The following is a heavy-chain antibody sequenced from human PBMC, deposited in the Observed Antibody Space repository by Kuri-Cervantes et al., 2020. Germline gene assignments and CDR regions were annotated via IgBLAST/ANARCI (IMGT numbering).Heavy chain of an antibody. CDR3: ASRKLWGAFDI. CDR2: INSDGSST. D-gene: IGHD1-1*01. V-gene: IGHV3-74*01. Sequence: GESLKISCAASGFTFKNKWMHWVRQAPGKGLVWVSRINSDGSSTSYADSVKGRFTISRDNAKNTLYLQMNSLRAEDTAVYYCASRKLWGAFDIWGQGTMVTVSS. CDR1: GFTFKNKW. J-gene: IGHJ3*02.